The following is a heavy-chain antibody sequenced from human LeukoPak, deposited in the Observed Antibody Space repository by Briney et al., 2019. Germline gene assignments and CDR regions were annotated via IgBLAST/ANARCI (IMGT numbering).Heavy chain of an antibody. CDR2: ISSSGNTI. J-gene: IGHJ4*02. CDR1: GFTFSSYE. Sequence: PGGSLRLSCAASGFTFSSYEMNWVRQAPGKGLEWVSYISSSGNTIYYADSVKGRFTISRDDAKNLLYLDMNSLRAGHTAVYYCARGHTAVTRHFDFWGQGTLVTVSS. D-gene: IGHD4-17*01. V-gene: IGHV3-48*03. CDR3: ARGHTAVTRHFDF.